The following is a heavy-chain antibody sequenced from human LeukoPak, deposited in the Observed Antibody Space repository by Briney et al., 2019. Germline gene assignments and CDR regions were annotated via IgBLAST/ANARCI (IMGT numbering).Heavy chain of an antibody. Sequence: SGTLSLTCAVSGCSISSNNWWSWVRQPPGKGLEWIGEIYHIGNTNYNPSLKSRVTISVDKSNNQFSLKLNSVTAADTAVYYCASHGAFYLAYWGQGTLVTVSS. CDR3: ASHGAFYLAY. D-gene: IGHD2/OR15-2a*01. CDR2: IYHIGNT. CDR1: GCSISSNNW. J-gene: IGHJ4*02. V-gene: IGHV4-4*02.